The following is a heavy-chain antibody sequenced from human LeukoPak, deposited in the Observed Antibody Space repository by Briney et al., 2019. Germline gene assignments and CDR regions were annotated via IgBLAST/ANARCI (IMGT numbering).Heavy chain of an antibody. Sequence: PSETLSLTCTVSGGSISSSSYYWGWIRQPPGKGLEWIGSIYYGGSTYYNPSLKSRVIISVDTSKNQFSLKLSSVTAADTAVYYCARDPGIVSSGWSGGYGMDVWGQGTTVTVSS. CDR2: IYYGGST. D-gene: IGHD6-19*01. CDR3: ARDPGIVSSGWSGGYGMDV. CDR1: GGSISSSSYY. J-gene: IGHJ6*02. V-gene: IGHV4-39*07.